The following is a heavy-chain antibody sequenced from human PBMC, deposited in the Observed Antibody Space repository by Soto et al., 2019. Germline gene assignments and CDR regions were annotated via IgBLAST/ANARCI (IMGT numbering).Heavy chain of an antibody. J-gene: IGHJ4*02. CDR2: QFRSGSGST. CDR1: GYDISSGYY. CDR3: ARAPDRTLLLYFDY. V-gene: IGHV4-38-2*01. Sequence: SETLSLTCAVSGYDISSGYYWNWVRQTPGKGPEWIASQFRSGSGSTFSTPSLKSRVTISVDMYKNQFSLHLSSVTAADTAVYYCARAPDRTLLLYFDYWSPGTLVTVSS.